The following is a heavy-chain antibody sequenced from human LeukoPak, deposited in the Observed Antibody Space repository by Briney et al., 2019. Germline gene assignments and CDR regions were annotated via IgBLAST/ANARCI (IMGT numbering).Heavy chain of an antibody. CDR3: ARAKEDYYDSNGYYPYYFDY. D-gene: IGHD3-22*01. V-gene: IGHV3-48*04. CDR1: GFTFSSYA. Sequence: GGSLRLSCAASGFTFSSYAMSWVRQAPGEGLEWVSYISSSRTTSYADSVKGRFTISRDNAKNSLYLQMNSLRAEDTALYHCARAKEDYYDSNGYYPYYFDYWGQGTLVTVSS. CDR2: ISSSRTT. J-gene: IGHJ4*02.